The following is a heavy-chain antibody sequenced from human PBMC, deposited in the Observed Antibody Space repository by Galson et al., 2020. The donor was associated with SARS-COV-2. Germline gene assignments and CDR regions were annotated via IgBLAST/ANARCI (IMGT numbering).Heavy chain of an antibody. CDR2: IYSSGSS. D-gene: IGHD4-17*01. CDR3: ARGESGDLHNWFDP. CDR1: GGSISSSSYY. Sequence: PSETLSLTCTVSGGSISSSSYYWGWIRQPPGKGLEWIGSIYSSGSSYYNPSLKSRVTISADKPKNQFSLKLKSVTAADTAVYYCARGESGDLHNWFDPWGQGALVTVSS. V-gene: IGHV4-39*01. J-gene: IGHJ5*02.